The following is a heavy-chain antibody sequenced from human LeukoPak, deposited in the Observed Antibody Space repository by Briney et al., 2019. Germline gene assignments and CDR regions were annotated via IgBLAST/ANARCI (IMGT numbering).Heavy chain of an antibody. Sequence: GESLKLSCMWSGYSFTSYWIGWVRQRPGKCLEWMGIIYPCYSDTRDSPSFQGQVTISADTSISTAYLQRSSLKTSDTAMYYCARLPHCGSDCYPNWFDSWGQGTLVTVSS. CDR3: ARLPHCGSDCYPNWFDS. D-gene: IGHD2-21*02. CDR1: GYSFTSYW. V-gene: IGHV5-51*01. CDR2: IYPCYSDT. J-gene: IGHJ5*01.